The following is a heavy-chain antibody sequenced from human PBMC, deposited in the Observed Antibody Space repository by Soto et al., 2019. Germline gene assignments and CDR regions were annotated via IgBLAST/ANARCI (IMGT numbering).Heavy chain of an antibody. CDR3: ADGGRYPYF. CDR2: ISAGGDGP. V-gene: IGHV3-23*01. Sequence: EVQLLQSGGDLVQPGGSLRLSCVASGFSFRSYAMGWVRQAPGKGLDWVSSISAGGDGPYYADSVKGRFTVSRDNSKNTLYLQMNSLRADDTAVYYCADGGRYPYFWGQGTLVTVSS. D-gene: IGHD1-26*01. CDR1: GFSFRSYA. J-gene: IGHJ4*02.